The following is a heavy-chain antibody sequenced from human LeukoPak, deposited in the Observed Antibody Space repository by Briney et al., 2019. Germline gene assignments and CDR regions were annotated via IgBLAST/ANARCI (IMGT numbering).Heavy chain of an antibody. J-gene: IGHJ6*02. CDR3: ARDSHYYDPGGYYSRGEYYHHGMDA. CDR1: GFTFRTYA. V-gene: IGHV3-30-3*01. Sequence: GGSLRLSRVVSGFTFRTYAMHWVRQAPGKGLEWVAVVSYDGSNKYYADSVQGRFTISRDNSRNTLHLQMNSLRAEDTAVYYCARDSHYYDPGGYYSRGEYYHHGMDAWGQGTTVTASS. D-gene: IGHD3-22*01. CDR2: VSYDGSNK.